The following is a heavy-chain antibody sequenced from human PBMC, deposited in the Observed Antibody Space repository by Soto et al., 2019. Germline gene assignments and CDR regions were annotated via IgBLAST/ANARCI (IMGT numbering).Heavy chain of an antibody. Sequence: EVQLVESGGGLVKPGGSLRLSCAASGFTFSSYSMNWVRQAPGKGLEWVSSISSSSSYIYYADSVKGRITISRDNAKNSLYLQMNSLRAEDTAVYYCARDRVEMATIRTFDYWGQGTLVTVSS. V-gene: IGHV3-21*01. CDR1: GFTFSSYS. CDR2: ISSSSSYI. J-gene: IGHJ4*02. CDR3: ARDRVEMATIRTFDY. D-gene: IGHD5-12*01.